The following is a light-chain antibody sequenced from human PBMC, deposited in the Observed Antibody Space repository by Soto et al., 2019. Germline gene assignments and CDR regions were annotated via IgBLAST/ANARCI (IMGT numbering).Light chain of an antibody. CDR2: DAS. Sequence: EIVMTQSPATLSASPGERATLSCRASQSVRTNLAWYQQKPGQAPRLLIYDASTMATGIPARFSGSGSGTEFTLTINSLQSEDFAIYYCQQRSNRPPITFGQGTRL. CDR1: QSVRTN. CDR3: QQRSNRPPIT. V-gene: IGKV3-15*01. J-gene: IGKJ5*01.